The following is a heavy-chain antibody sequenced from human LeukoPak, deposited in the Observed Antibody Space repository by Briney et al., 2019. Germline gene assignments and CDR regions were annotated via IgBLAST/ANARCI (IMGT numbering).Heavy chain of an antibody. Sequence: GESLKISCKGSGYSFTSYWIGWVRRMPGKGLEWMGIIYPGDSDTRYSPSFQGQVTISADKSISTAYLQWSSLKASDTAMYYCARGLAAAATTNWFDPWGQGTLVTVSS. V-gene: IGHV5-51*01. D-gene: IGHD6-13*01. CDR1: GYSFTSYW. CDR3: ARGLAAAATTNWFDP. CDR2: IYPGDSDT. J-gene: IGHJ5*02.